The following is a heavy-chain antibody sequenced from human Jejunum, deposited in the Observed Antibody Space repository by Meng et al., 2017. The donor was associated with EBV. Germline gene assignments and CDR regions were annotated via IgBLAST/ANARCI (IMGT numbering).Heavy chain of an antibody. J-gene: IGHJ5*02. Sequence: EGQVVEAGGGLGQPGGALGLSCAASGFTFSSHTMSWVRQAPGKGLEWVSAITGSGGSTYYTDSVKGRFTISRDNSKNTLYLQMNSLRAEDTAVYYCAKLTRAWGQGTLVTVSS. CDR3: AKLTRA. V-gene: IGHV3-23*04. CDR1: GFTFSSHT. CDR2: ITGSGGST.